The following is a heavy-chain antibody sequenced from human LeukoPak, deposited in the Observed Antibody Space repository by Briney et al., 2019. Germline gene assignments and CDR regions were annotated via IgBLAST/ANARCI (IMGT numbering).Heavy chain of an antibody. V-gene: IGHV3-23*01. CDR3: AKGIRGLRHYDWFDP. CDR1: GFTFSSYA. CDR2: ISGSGGST. D-gene: IGHD3-16*01. Sequence: GGPLRLSCAASGFTFSSYAMSWVRQAPGKGLEWVSAISGSGGSTYYADSVKGRFTISRDNSKNTLYLQMNSLRAEDTAVYYCAKGIRGLRHYDWFDPWGQGTLVTVSS. J-gene: IGHJ5*02.